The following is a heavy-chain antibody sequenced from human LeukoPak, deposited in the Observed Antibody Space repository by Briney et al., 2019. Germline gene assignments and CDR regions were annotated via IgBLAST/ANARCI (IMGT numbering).Heavy chain of an antibody. CDR2: INPSGGST. CDR1: GYTFTSYY. CDR3: ARGPSITMVRGGQWYYYMDV. J-gene: IGHJ6*03. D-gene: IGHD3-10*01. V-gene: IGHV1-46*01. Sequence: GASVKVSCKASGYTFTSYYMHWVRQAPGQGLEWMGIINPSGGSTNYAQKFQGRVTMTRDTSTNTVYMELSSLRSEDTAVYYCARGPSITMVRGGQWYYYMDVWGKGTTVTISS.